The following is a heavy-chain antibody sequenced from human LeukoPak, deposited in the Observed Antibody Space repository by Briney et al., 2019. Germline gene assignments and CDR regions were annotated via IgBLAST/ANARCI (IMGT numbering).Heavy chain of an antibody. Sequence: GGSLRLSCAASGFTFSSYAMHWVRQAPGKGLEWVAVISYDGSNKYHADSVKGRFTISRDNSKNTLYLQMNSLRAEDTAVYYCASRSTGGSSWYYFDYWGQGTLVTVSS. J-gene: IGHJ4*02. V-gene: IGHV3-30-3*01. CDR2: ISYDGSNK. CDR1: GFTFSSYA. CDR3: ASRSTGGSSWYYFDY. D-gene: IGHD6-13*01.